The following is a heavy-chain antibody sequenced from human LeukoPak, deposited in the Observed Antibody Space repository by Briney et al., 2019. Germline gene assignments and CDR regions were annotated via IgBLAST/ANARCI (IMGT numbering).Heavy chain of an antibody. J-gene: IGHJ6*02. Sequence: GESLKISCKGSGYSFTSYWIGWVRQMPGKGLEWMGIIYPGDSDTRYSPSFQGQVTISADKSISTAYLQWSSLKASDTAMYYCASPVHNYYYGMDVWGQGTTVTASS. V-gene: IGHV5-51*01. CDR3: ASPVHNYYYGMDV. CDR2: IYPGDSDT. CDR1: GYSFTSYW. D-gene: IGHD6-6*01.